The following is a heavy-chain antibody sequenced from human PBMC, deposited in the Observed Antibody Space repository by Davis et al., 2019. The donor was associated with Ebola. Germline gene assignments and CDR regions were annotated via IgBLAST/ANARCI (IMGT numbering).Heavy chain of an antibody. V-gene: IGHV1-3*01. Sequence: AASVKVSCKASGYIFTSYAMHWVRQAPGQRLEWVGWINAGNGDTKYSQKFQDRVTITRDTSASTAYMQLRSLRSEDTAIYYCAKSGGSGTSTNWFDPWGQGTLVNVSS. CDR1: GYIFTSYA. CDR2: INAGNGDT. D-gene: IGHD1-1*01. J-gene: IGHJ5*02. CDR3: AKSGGSGTSTNWFDP.